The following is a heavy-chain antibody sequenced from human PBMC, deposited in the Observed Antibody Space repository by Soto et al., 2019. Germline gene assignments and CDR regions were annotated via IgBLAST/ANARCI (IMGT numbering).Heavy chain of an antibody. CDR1: GFSVSTSGVG. CDR3: AHKGGRGARMDV. Sequence: QITLKESGPTLVKPTQTLTLTCTFSGFSVSTSGVGVAWIRQPPGKALEWLALIYWDDDKRYSPFLQSRVTITKDPSKHQVLLTMTNMYPVDTATYSCAHKGGRGARMDVWGQGTTVTVSS. J-gene: IGHJ6*02. D-gene: IGHD2-15*01. V-gene: IGHV2-5*02. CDR2: IYWDDDK.